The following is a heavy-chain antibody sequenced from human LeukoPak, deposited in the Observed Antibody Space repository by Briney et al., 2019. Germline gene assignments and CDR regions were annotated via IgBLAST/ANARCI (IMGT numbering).Heavy chain of an antibody. CDR2: IYYSGST. CDR3: ARAVSGRFDY. Sequence: SEALSLTCTVSGGSMSPYHWGWIRQPPGKGLEWTGYIYYSGSTNYNPSLNSRVTISVDTSKNQFSLRLSSVTAADTAIYYCARAVSGRFDYWGQGTLVTVSS. D-gene: IGHD6-19*01. V-gene: IGHV4-59*08. J-gene: IGHJ4*02. CDR1: GGSMSPYH.